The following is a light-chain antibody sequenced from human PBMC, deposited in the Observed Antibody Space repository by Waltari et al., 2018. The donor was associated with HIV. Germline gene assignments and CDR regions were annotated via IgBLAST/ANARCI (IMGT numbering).Light chain of an antibody. CDR2: KDS. V-gene: IGLV3-25*03. CDR1: ALPKKY. CDR3: QSADSSGTYV. J-gene: IGLJ1*01. Sequence: YELTQPPSVSVSPGQTARITCSGDALPKKYVYWYQQRPGQAPVLVIYKDSERPSGIPERFSGSSSGTTVTLTISGVQAEDEADYYCQSADSSGTYVFGTGTKVTVL.